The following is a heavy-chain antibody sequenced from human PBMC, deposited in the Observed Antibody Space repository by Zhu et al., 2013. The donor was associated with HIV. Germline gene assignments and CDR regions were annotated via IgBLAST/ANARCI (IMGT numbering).Heavy chain of an antibody. CDR1: GYLFTDHD. CDR3: VRSKREYTFWEFYAMDV. Sequence: QVQLVQSGTEMKKAGASVRVSCTASGYLFTDHDLNWVRQANGHGLEWLGWTALISAHTAKTVYAQKFEGRISMTTNTSIRTAYLELSGLVSDDTAIYYCVRSKREYTFWEFYAMDVWGQGTTVVVSS. CDR2: TALISAHTAKT. J-gene: IGHJ6*02. D-gene: IGHD3-3*02. V-gene: IGHV1-8*02.